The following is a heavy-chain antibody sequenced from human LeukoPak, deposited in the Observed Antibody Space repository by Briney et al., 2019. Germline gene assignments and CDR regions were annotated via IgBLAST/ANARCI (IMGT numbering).Heavy chain of an antibody. CDR3: ARDSGGSRYNDWFDP. CDR1: GHSISSGYY. V-gene: IGHV4-38-2*02. CDR2: IYHSGTS. D-gene: IGHD2-15*01. J-gene: IGHJ5*01. Sequence: SETLSLTCAVSGHSISSGYYWGWIRQPPGKGLQWIGNIYHSGTSYSNPSLKSRLTMSVDTSKNQFSLKLSSATAADTAVYYCARDSGGSRYNDWFDPWGQGTLVTVSS.